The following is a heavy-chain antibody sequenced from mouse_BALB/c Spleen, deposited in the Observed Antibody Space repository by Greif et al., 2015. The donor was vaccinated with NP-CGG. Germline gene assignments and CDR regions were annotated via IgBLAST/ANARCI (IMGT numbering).Heavy chain of an antibody. CDR3: ARDLVLRHSWFAY. D-gene: IGHD1-2*01. Sequence: VKLVESGPGLVAPSQSLSITCTVSGFSLTSYGVHWVRQPPGKGLEWLGVIWAGGSTNYNSALMSRLSISKDNSKSQVFLKMNSLQTDDTAMYYCARDLVLRHSWFAYWGQGTLVTVSA. CDR2: IWAGGST. CDR1: GFSLTSYG. J-gene: IGHJ3*01. V-gene: IGHV2-9*02.